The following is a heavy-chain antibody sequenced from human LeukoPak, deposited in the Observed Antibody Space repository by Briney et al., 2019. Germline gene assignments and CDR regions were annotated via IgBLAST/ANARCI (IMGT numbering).Heavy chain of an antibody. V-gene: IGHV4-59*01. D-gene: IGHD3-10*01. CDR1: GGSISNSF. CDR2: IYYTGNT. J-gene: IGHJ4*02. CDR3: ARDSRSSPTFDY. Sequence: SETLSLTCTASGGSISNSFWSWIRQSPGKGLEWIAYIYYTGNTKYNPSLKSRVTISVDTSKNQFSLRLTSVTADDTAVYYCARDSRSSPTFDYWGQGTLVTVSS.